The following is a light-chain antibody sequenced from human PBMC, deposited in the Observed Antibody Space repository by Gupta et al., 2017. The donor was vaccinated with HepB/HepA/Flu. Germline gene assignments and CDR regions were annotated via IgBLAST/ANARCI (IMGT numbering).Light chain of an antibody. J-gene: IGKJ1*01. CDR1: QNVNSY. CDR3: QQRSNWPMT. CDR2: HTS. V-gene: IGKV3-11*01. Sequence: EIVLTQSTATLSLSPGERATLSCKASQNVNSYLAWYQHKPGQAPRLLIYHTSNRANGIPARFSGSGSGTDFTLTISILEPEDFALYYCQQRSNWPMTCGQGTKVEI.